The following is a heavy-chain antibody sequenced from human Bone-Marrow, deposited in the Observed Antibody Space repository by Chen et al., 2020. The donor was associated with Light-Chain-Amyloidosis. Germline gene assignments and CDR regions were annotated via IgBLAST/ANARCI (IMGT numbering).Heavy chain of an antibody. CDR1: GFTYKKWA. Sequence: EVQMVESGGGLVQPGRSLRLSCVTSGFTYKKWAIHWVRQAPGKGLEWVSGFDYNSGRKDYADSVRGRFTVSSDSSKNSLFLEMNSLRVEDTALNYCTQDGVPGGADFWGPGTMVTVSS. CDR3: TQDGVPGGADF. V-gene: IGHV3-9*01. CDR2: FDYNSGRK. D-gene: IGHD1-1*01. J-gene: IGHJ4*02.